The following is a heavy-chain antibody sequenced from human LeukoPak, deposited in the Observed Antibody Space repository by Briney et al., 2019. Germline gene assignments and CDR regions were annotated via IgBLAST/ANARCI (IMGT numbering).Heavy chain of an antibody. CDR3: VRAPIHNSSPSAPGTDGFDP. CDR2: INPNSGAT. D-gene: IGHD6-13*01. CDR1: GYTFTDYF. Sequence: GASVKVSCKASGYTFTDYFIHWVRQAPGPGLEWMGWINPNSGATNYAQNFQGRVTMTRDTSITTAYMDLSRLRSDGTAVYYCVRAPIHNSSPSAPGTDGFDPWGKGTLVTVSS. J-gene: IGHJ5*02. V-gene: IGHV1-2*02.